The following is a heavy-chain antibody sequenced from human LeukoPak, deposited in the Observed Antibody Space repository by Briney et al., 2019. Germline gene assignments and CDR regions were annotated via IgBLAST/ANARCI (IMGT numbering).Heavy chain of an antibody. CDR2: IYYSGST. V-gene: IGHV4-39*01. Sequence: SETLSLTCTVSGGSISSSSYYWGWIRQPPGKGLEWIGSIYYSGSTYYNPSLKSRVTISVDTSKNQFSLKLSSVTAADTAVYYCARHFCSGGSCHFDYWGQGTLVPVSS. CDR1: GGSISSSSYY. J-gene: IGHJ4*02. CDR3: ARHFCSGGSCHFDY. D-gene: IGHD2-15*01.